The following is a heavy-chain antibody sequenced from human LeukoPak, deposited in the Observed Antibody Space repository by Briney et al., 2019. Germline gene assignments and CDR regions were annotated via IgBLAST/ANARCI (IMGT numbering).Heavy chain of an antibody. CDR2: IWFDGRNK. J-gene: IGHJ4*02. CDR1: GFTFSNYG. V-gene: IGHV3-33*01. Sequence: GRSLRLYCTASGFTFSNYGMHWVRQAPGKGLEWVALIWFDGRNKFHADSVKGRFTISRDNSKNTLFLQMNSLRAEDTAVYYCAREWGPIAVSGGPGYWGQGALVTVSS. D-gene: IGHD6-19*01. CDR3: AREWGPIAVSGGPGY.